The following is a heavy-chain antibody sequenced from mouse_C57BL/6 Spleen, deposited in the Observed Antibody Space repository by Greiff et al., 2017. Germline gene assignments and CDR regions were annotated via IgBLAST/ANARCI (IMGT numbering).Heavy chain of an antibody. CDR2: IWTGGGT. CDR1: GFSLTSYA. D-gene: IGHD2-3*01. CDR3: ASQDGYFAWFAY. J-gene: IGHJ3*01. Sequence: QVQLQQSGPGLVAPSQSLSITCTVSGFSLTSYAISWVRQPPGKGLEWLGVIWTGGGTNYNSALNSRLSISKDNSKSQVFLKMNSLQTDDTARYDCASQDGYFAWFAYWGQGTLVTVSA. V-gene: IGHV2-9-1*01.